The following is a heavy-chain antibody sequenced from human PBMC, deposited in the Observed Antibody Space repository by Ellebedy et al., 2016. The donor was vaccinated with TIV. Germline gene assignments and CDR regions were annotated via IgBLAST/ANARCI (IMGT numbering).Heavy chain of an antibody. CDR1: GFTFSSYS. CDR2: ISSSSSYI. Sequence: GGSLRLXXAASGFTFSSYSMNWVRQAPGKGLEWVSSISSSSSYIYYADSVKGRFTISRENAKNSLYLQMNSLRAGDTAVYYCARVASSGFADWGQGTLVTVSS. CDR3: ARVASSGFAD. V-gene: IGHV3-21*01. J-gene: IGHJ5*02.